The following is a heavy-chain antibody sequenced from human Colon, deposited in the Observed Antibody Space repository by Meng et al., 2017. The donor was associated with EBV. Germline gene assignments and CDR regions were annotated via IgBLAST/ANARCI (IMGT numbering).Heavy chain of an antibody. J-gene: IGHJ5*02. CDR3: ARVSGRSFDP. Sequence: QVQLLESGPGLVKPSGTLSLTCTVSGDSVATGRYYWSWIRQPPGKGLEWIAYIYYIGGTNYNPSLKSRLTISLDTSKNQFSLSLRSVTAADTAVYYCARVSGRSFDPWGQGTLVTVSS. V-gene: IGHV4-61*01. D-gene: IGHD3-10*01. CDR1: GDSVATGRYY. CDR2: IYYIGGT.